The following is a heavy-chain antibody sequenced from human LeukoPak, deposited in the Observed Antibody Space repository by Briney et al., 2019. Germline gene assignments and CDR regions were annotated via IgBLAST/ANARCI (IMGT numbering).Heavy chain of an antibody. CDR3: ARAGWYGSGSYPDY. D-gene: IGHD3-10*01. J-gene: IGHJ4*02. Sequence: SETLSLTCAVYGGSFSGYYWSWIRQPPGKGLEWIGEINHFGSTNYNPSLKSRVTISVDTSKNQFSLKLTSVTAADRAVYYCARAGWYGSGSYPDYWGQGTLVTVSS. V-gene: IGHV4-34*01. CDR1: GGSFSGYY. CDR2: INHFGST.